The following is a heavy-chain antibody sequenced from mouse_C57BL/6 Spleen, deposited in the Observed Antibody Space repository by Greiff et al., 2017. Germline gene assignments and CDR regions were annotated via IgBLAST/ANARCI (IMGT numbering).Heavy chain of an antibody. Sequence: QVQLQQSGAELVRPGASVKLSCKASGYTFTDYYINWVKQRPGQGLEWIARIYPGSGNTYYNEKFKGKATLTAEKSSSTAYMQLSSLTSEDSAVYFCARDWDEGYFDYWGQGTTLTVSS. CDR1: GYTFTDYY. V-gene: IGHV1-76*01. CDR2: IYPGSGNT. CDR3: ARDWDEGYFDY. D-gene: IGHD4-1*01. J-gene: IGHJ2*01.